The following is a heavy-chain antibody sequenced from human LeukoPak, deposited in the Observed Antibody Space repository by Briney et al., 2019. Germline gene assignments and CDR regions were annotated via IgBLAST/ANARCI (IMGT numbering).Heavy chain of an antibody. J-gene: IGHJ4*02. Sequence: PGGSLRLSCAASGFTFSSYAMSWVRQAPGKGLEWVSAISGSGGSTYYVDSVKGRFTISRDNSKNTLYLQMNSLRAEDTAVYYCAKDHLVVPVRYSAAFLGGTHDYWGQGTLVTVSS. CDR2: ISGSGGST. CDR1: GFTFSSYA. D-gene: IGHD2-2*01. V-gene: IGHV3-23*01. CDR3: AKDHLVVPVRYSAAFLGGTHDY.